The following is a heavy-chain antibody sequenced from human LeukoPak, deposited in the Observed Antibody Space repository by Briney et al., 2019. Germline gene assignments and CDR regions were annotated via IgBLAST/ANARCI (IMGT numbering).Heavy chain of an antibody. V-gene: IGHV3-30*03. D-gene: IGHD6-13*01. CDR1: GFTFSSYG. J-gene: IGHJ5*02. Sequence: SGRSLRLSCAASGFTFSSYGMHWVRQAPGKGLERVAVISYDGSNKYYADSVKGRFTISRDNSKNTLYLQMNSLRAEDTAVYYCARVSSHREFVPWGQGTLVTVSS. CDR3: ARVSSHREFVP. CDR2: ISYDGSNK.